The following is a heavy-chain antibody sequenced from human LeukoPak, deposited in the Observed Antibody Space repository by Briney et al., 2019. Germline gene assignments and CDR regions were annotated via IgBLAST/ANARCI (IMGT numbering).Heavy chain of an antibody. V-gene: IGHV4-39*01. CDR3: ARIDYSDYFAERFDY. CDR1: GGSISSSSYY. Sequence: PSETLSLTCTVSGGSISSSSYYWGWIRQPPGKGLEWIGSIYYSGSTYYNPSLKSRVTISLETSKNQFSLKLASVTAADTGVYYCARIDYSDYFAERFDYWGRGTLVTVSS. D-gene: IGHD4-11*01. J-gene: IGHJ4*02. CDR2: IYYSGST.